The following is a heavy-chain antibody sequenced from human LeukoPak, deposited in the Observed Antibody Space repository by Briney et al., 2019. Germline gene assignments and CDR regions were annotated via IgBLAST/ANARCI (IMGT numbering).Heavy chain of an antibody. V-gene: IGHV4-34*01. Sequence: PSETLSHTCAVYGGSFSGYYWSWIRQPPGKGLEWIGEINHSGSTNYNPSLKSRVTISVDTSKNQFSLKLSSVTAADTAVYYCARYMRGYSDYWGQGTLVTVSS. D-gene: IGHD3-22*01. CDR3: ARYMRGYSDY. CDR1: GGSFSGYY. CDR2: INHSGST. J-gene: IGHJ4*02.